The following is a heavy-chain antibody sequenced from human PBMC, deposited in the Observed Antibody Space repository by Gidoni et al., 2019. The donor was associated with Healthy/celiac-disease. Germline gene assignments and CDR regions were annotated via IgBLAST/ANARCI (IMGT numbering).Heavy chain of an antibody. CDR1: GFTFGDYA. J-gene: IGHJ4*02. CDR2: IRSKAYGGTT. D-gene: IGHD3-16*01. V-gene: IGHV3-49*03. Sequence: EVQLVESGGGLVQPGRSLRLSCTASGFTFGDYAMSWFRQAPGKGLEWVGFIRSKAYGGTTEYAASVKGRFTISRDDSKSIAYLQMNSLKTEDTAVYYCTRDRGTYYDYVWGSYRGSLFDYWGQGTLVTVSS. CDR3: TRDRGTYYDYVWGSYRGSLFDY.